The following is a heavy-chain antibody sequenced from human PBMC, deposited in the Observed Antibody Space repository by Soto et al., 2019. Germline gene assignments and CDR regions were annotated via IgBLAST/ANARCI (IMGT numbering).Heavy chain of an antibody. D-gene: IGHD3-22*01. J-gene: IGHJ4*02. Sequence: PSETLSLTCSVSGGSMSSGAYYWNWIRQHPVKGLELIAYIYHTGNTYYNPSLRSRTTISVDTSENQFSLKLTSVTDADTAVYYCASSYSGYLDNWGQGTLVTVSS. CDR3: ASSYSGYLDN. CDR1: GGSMSSGAYY. CDR2: IYHTGNT. V-gene: IGHV4-31*03.